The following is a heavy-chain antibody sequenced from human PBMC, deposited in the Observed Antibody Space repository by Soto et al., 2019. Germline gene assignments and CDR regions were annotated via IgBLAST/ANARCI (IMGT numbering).Heavy chain of an antibody. Sequence: EVQLVQSGAEVKKPGESLKISCKGSGYSFTSYWIAWVRQMPGKGLEWMGIIYPGDSDTRYSPSFQGQVTISADKSISTAYLQWSSLKASDTAMYYCARHESLDVSYDSGSRIDYWGQGTLVTVSS. J-gene: IGHJ4*02. CDR1: GYSFTSYW. CDR2: IYPGDSDT. V-gene: IGHV5-51*01. D-gene: IGHD3-10*01. CDR3: ARHESLDVSYDSGSRIDY.